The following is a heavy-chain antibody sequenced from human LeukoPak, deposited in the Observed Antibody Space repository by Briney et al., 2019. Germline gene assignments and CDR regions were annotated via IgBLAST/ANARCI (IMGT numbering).Heavy chain of an antibody. J-gene: IGHJ6*03. D-gene: IGHD6-19*01. CDR1: GFTFSSYG. CDR2: ISGSGGST. CDR3: AKPLGLVRTYSYYYYMDV. Sequence: SGGSLRLSCAASGFTFSSYGMSWVRQAPGKGLEWVSGISGSGGSTYYADSVKGRFTISRDNSKNTLYLQMNSLRAEDTAVYYCAKPLGLVRTYSYYYYMDVWGKGTTVTISS. V-gene: IGHV3-23*01.